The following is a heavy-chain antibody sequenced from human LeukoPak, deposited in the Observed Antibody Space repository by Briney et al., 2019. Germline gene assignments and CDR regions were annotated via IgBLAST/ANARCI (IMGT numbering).Heavy chain of an antibody. CDR3: ARDPLNGALDI. CDR1: GFSFSGSW. V-gene: IGHV3-7*01. CDR2: MNPDGSAI. Sequence: GGSLRLSCTASGFSFSGSWMSWVRQLPGKGLEWLADMNPDGSAIVYVDSVKGGFTVSRNNAKNSLYLQMDGLRAEDTAVYYCARDPLNGALDIWGQGTLVTVSS. J-gene: IGHJ3*02.